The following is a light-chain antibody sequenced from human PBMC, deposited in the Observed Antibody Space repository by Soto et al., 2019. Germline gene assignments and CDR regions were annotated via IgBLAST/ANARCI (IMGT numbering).Light chain of an antibody. V-gene: IGKV3-20*01. J-gene: IGKJ5*01. Sequence: EVVMTQSPATLSVSPGDKXXXXXXANQTISNTLAWYQQKPGQAPRLLIXAXXXXXPGVSXRFSGSGSGTDFSLTISRLEPXDFAVYYCQQYGSSQITFGQGTRLEIK. CDR2: AXX. CDR1: QTISNT. CDR3: QQYGSSQIT.